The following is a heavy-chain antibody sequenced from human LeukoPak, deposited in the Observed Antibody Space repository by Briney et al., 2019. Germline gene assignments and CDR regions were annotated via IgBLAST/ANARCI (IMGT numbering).Heavy chain of an antibody. CDR2: INSDGNIT. CDR1: GFTFSNYW. Sequence: GGSLRLSCAASGFTFSNYWMLWVRQAPGKGVVWVSRINSDGNITSYADSVKGRFTISRDNAKNTLYLQMNSLRVEDMAVYFCAREPASMNRVFDIWGQGTMVTVSS. V-gene: IGHV3-74*01. D-gene: IGHD2-2*01. J-gene: IGHJ3*02. CDR3: AREPASMNRVFDI.